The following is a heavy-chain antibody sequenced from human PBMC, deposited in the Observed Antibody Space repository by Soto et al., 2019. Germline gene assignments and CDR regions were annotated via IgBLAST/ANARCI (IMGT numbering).Heavy chain of an antibody. CDR2: ISTFNSHT. J-gene: IGHJ5*02. CDR3: ARGVGVGSNYNHYNWLDP. Sequence: ASVKVSCKASGYTFTSYGISWVRQAPGQGLEWMGWISTFNSHTDYAQKVQGRVAMTTDRSTGTAYMELRSLRSDDTAVYYCARGVGVGSNYNHYNWLDPWGQGTLVTVSS. D-gene: IGHD3-10*01. V-gene: IGHV1-18*01. CDR1: GYTFTSYG.